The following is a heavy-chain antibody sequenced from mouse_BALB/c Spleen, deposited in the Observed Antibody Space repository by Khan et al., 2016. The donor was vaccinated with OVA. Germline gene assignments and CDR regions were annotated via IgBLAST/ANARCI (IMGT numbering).Heavy chain of an antibody. D-gene: IGHD2-2*01. V-gene: IGHV1S81*02. J-gene: IGHJ3*01. CDR1: GYTFTSYY. Sequence: QVQLQQSGAELVKPGASVKLSCKASGYTFTSYYMYWVKQRPGQGLEWIGEINPSNGGINFNEKFKRKATLTVDKSSSTSYMQVSSLTSEDSAVYYCTRSGYGSFAYWCQGTLVTVSA. CDR2: INPSNGGI. CDR3: TRSGYGSFAY.